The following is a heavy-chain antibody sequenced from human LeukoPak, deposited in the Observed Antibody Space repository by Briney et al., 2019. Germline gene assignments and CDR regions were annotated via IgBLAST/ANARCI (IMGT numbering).Heavy chain of an antibody. Sequence: GGSLTLSCAASGFTVSSNYMSWVRQAPGKGLEWGSVIYSGGSTYYADSVKGRFTISRDNSKNTLYLQMNSLRAEDTAVYYCAKVLCQDYLYAMDVWGQGTTVTVSS. CDR2: IYSGGST. D-gene: IGHD2-2*01. CDR1: GFTVSSNY. CDR3: AKVLCQDYLYAMDV. J-gene: IGHJ6*02. V-gene: IGHV3-66*01.